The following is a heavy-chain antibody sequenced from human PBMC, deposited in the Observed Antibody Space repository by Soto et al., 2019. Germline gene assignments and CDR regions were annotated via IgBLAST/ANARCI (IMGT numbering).Heavy chain of an antibody. J-gene: IGHJ6*02. CDR1: GGSISSGDYY. V-gene: IGHV4-30-4*01. CDR2: IYYSGST. CDR3: ARENKGFGENYYYYGMDV. D-gene: IGHD3-10*01. Sequence: SXTLSLTCTVSGGSISSGDYYWSWIRQPPGNGLELIGYIYYSGSTYYNPSLKSRVTISVDTSKNQFSLKLSSVTAADTAVYYCARENKGFGENYYYYGMDVWGQGTTVTVSS.